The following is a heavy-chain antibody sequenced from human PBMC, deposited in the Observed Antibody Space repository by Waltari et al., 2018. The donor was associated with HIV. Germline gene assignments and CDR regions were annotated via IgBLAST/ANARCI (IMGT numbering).Heavy chain of an antibody. D-gene: IGHD3-22*01. Sequence: QVQLQQWGAGLLKPSETLSLTCAVYGGSFSGYYWSWIRQPPGKGREWIGEINHRGSTNYKPSLKSRVTISVDTSKNQFSLKLSSVTAADTAMYHCARKLISAYDNSGYYDYFDYWGQGTLVTVSS. J-gene: IGHJ4*02. CDR3: ARKLISAYDNSGYYDYFDY. V-gene: IGHV4-34*01. CDR2: INHRGST. CDR1: GGSFSGYY.